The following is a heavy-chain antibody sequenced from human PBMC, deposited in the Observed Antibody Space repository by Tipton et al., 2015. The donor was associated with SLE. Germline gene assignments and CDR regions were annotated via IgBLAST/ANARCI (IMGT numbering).Heavy chain of an antibody. CDR2: IQGRENT. V-gene: IGHV4-59*01. CDR3: ARDRLGGPFDY. D-gene: IGHD1-26*01. Sequence: TLSLTCTVSGGSISSYYWSWIRQPPGKRLEWIGFIQGRENTNYNPSLESRVTISVDTSKNQFSLQLTSVTAADTAIYYCARDRLGGPFDYWGQGTLVTVSS. J-gene: IGHJ4*02. CDR1: GGSISSYY.